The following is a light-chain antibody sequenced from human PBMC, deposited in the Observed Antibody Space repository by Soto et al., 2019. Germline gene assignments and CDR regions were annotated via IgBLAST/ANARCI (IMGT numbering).Light chain of an antibody. CDR3: QQYEIYPIT. CDR2: KAS. J-gene: IGKJ5*01. CDR1: QSINSG. V-gene: IGKV1-5*03. Sequence: DIQITQSPSTLSASVGDRVTITCRASQSINSGLAWYQQKPGKAPKLLIYKASSLESGVPSRFSGSGSGTEFTLTISSLQPDDFAAYYCQQYEIYPITFGQGTRLEIK.